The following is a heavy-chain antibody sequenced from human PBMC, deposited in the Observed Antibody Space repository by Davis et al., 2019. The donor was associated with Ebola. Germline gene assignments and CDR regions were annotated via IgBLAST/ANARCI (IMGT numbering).Heavy chain of an antibody. Sequence: GSLRLSCAVSGITFSSYYMHWVRQAPGKGLEWVTDIAYDGRYESYAESVKGRFTISRDNSKSTLYLQMNSLRLEDTAVYYCVRDYNDGIGRFDYWGQGTLVTVSS. CDR3: VRDYNDGIGRFDY. D-gene: IGHD3-16*01. CDR2: IAYDGRYE. V-gene: IGHV3-30*03. CDR1: GITFSSYY. J-gene: IGHJ4*02.